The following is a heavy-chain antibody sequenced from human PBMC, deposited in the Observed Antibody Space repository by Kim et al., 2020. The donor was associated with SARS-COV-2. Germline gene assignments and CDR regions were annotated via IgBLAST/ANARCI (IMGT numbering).Heavy chain of an antibody. Sequence: SVKVSCKASGGTFSSYAISWVRQAPGQGLEWMGGIIPIFGTANYAQKFQGRVTITADKSTSTAYMELSSLRSEDTAVYYCASPTHCSSTSCYYYYGMDVWGQGTTVTVSS. V-gene: IGHV1-69*06. D-gene: IGHD2-2*01. CDR2: IIPIFGTA. CDR3: ASPTHCSSTSCYYYYGMDV. J-gene: IGHJ6*02. CDR1: GGTFSSYA.